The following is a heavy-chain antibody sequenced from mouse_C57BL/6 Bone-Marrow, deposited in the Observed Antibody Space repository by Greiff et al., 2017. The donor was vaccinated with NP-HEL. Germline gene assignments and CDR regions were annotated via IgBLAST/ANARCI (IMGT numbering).Heavy chain of an antibody. Sequence: QVQLQQSDAELVKPGASVKISCKVSGYTFTDHTIHWMKQRPEQGLEWIGYIYPRDGSTKYNEKFKGKATLTADKSSSTAYMQLNSLTSEDSAVYFCAINPLYYSSLWYFDVWGTGTTVTVSS. D-gene: IGHD1-1*01. J-gene: IGHJ1*03. CDR1: GYTFTDHT. V-gene: IGHV1-78*01. CDR3: AINPLYYSSLWYFDV. CDR2: IYPRDGST.